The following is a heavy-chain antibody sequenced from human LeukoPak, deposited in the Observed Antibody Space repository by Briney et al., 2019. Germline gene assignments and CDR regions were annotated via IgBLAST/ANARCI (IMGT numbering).Heavy chain of an antibody. J-gene: IGHJ4*02. CDR3: ARVRLWFGEFPYYFDY. V-gene: IGHV3-7*01. Sequence: GGSLRLSCAASGFTFSSYWMSWVRQAPGKGLEGGANIKQDGSEKYYVDSVKGRFTISRDTAKNSLYLQMNSLTAEDTAVYYCARVRLWFGEFPYYFDYWGQGTLVTVSS. CDR1: GFTFSSYW. CDR2: IKQDGSEK. D-gene: IGHD3-10*01.